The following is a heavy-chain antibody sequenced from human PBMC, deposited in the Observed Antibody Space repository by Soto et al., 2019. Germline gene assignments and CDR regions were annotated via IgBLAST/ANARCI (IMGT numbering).Heavy chain of an antibody. J-gene: IGHJ6*02. CDR1: GYTFTSYA. Sequence: QVQLVQSGAEVKKPGASVKVSCKASGYTFTSYAMHWVRQAPGQRLEWMGWINAGNGNTKYSQKFQGRVTMTRDTSASTAYMELSSLRSEDTAVYYCARDRIMGSSSPLGNGMDVWGQGTTVTVSS. CDR3: ARDRIMGSSSPLGNGMDV. CDR2: INAGNGNT. D-gene: IGHD6-6*01. V-gene: IGHV1-3*01.